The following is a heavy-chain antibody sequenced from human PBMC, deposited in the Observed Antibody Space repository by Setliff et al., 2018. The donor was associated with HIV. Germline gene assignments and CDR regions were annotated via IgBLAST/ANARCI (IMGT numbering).Heavy chain of an antibody. CDR1: GYSFSNYA. Sequence: GASVKVSCKASGYSFSNYAMSWVRQAPGQGLEWMGWMNPNSGNTGYAPKLQGRVTMTRNTSISTAYMELSSLRSDDTAVYYCASSWSRVPYYGMDVWGQGTTVTVSS. V-gene: IGHV1-8*02. D-gene: IGHD6-13*01. CDR3: ASSWSRVPYYGMDV. J-gene: IGHJ6*02. CDR2: MNPNSGNT.